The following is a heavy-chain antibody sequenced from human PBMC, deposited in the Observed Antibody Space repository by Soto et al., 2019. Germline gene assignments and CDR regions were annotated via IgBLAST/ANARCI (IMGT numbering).Heavy chain of an antibody. D-gene: IGHD6-19*01. V-gene: IGHV1-3*01. Sequence: ASVKVSCKASGYTFTSYAMHWVRQAPGQRLEWMGWINAGNGNTKYSRKFQGRVTITRDTSASTAYMELSSLRSEDTAVYYCARDPFRIAVAGTLFDYWGQGTLVTVSS. CDR3: ARDPFRIAVAGTLFDY. CDR1: GYTFTSYA. CDR2: INAGNGNT. J-gene: IGHJ4*02.